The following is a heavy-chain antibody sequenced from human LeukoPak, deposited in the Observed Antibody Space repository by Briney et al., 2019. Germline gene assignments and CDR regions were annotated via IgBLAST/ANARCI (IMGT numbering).Heavy chain of an antibody. J-gene: IGHJ4*02. CDR2: THRSGST. V-gene: IGHV4-4*02. CDR1: GYSISSGFW. D-gene: IGHD4-17*01. Sequence: SGTLSLTCVVSGYSISSGFWWSWVRRPPGKGLEWIGETHRSGSTNYNPALKSRVTISVDKSKNQFSLKLSSVTATDTAIYFCARNGHYSADYWGQGTLVTVSS. CDR3: ARNGHYSADY.